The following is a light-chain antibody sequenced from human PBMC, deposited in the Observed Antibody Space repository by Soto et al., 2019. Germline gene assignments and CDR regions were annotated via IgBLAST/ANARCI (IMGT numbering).Light chain of an antibody. V-gene: IGKV3-15*01. Sequence: ERVMTQSRATLSVSPGERATRSCRASQSVSSNLAWYQQKPGQDPRILIYGASTRATGIPARISGSGSGTEFTLTITSLQSEDFAVYYCQQYNKWRTFGTGTKVDLK. J-gene: IGKJ1*01. CDR1: QSVSSN. CDR3: QQYNKWRT. CDR2: GAS.